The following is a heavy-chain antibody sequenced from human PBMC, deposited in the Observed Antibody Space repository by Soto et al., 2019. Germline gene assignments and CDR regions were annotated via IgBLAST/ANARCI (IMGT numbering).Heavy chain of an antibody. Sequence: GGSLRLSCEASGFTFIRVSINWVRQVPGKGLEWVASISSGSSDTWYADSVKGRFIISRDNAQNSLFLQMNTLRPEDTAMYYCARVAYWGPGTQVTVSS. CDR2: ISSGSSDT. V-gene: IGHV3-21*01. J-gene: IGHJ4*02. CDR3: ARVAY. CDR1: GFTFIRVS.